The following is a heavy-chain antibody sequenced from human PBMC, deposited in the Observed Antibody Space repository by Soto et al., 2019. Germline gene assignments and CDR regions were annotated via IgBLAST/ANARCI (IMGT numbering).Heavy chain of an antibody. CDR1: AGSFSHYY. V-gene: IGHV4-34*01. CDR3: ARGGSSDWQVALDI. J-gene: IGHJ3*02. D-gene: IGHD6-19*01. CDR2: IKHSGSG. Sequence: SETLSLTCAVYAGSFSHYYWNWIRQSPGKGLEWIGKIKHSGSGNYNPSLRSRVSISVDMSKNQFSLRLTSVTAADTAVYYCARGGSSDWQVALDIWGQGTMVTVSS.